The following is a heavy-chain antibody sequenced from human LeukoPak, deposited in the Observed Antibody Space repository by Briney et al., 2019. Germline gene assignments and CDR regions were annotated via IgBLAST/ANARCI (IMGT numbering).Heavy chain of an antibody. CDR3: ARTLAVADH. CDR2: IGYSATTV. V-gene: IGHV3-11*01. Sequence: GGSLRLSCAASGFTFSDYYMTWIRQAPGKGLEWISYIGYSATTVYYADSVRGRFAISRDDAKNSLFLQMDSLRAGDTAVYYCARTLAVADHWGQGTLVTVSS. D-gene: IGHD6-19*01. CDR1: GFTFSDYY. J-gene: IGHJ4*02.